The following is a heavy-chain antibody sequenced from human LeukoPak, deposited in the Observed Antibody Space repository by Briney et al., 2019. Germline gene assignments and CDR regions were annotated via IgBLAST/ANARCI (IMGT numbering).Heavy chain of an antibody. D-gene: IGHD3-22*01. Sequence: SVKVSXKASGGTFSSYAISWVRQAPGQGLEWMGGTIPIFGTANYAQKFQGRVTITTDESTSTAYMELSSLRSEDTAVYYCARADYYDSSGYYVWGQGTLVTVSS. V-gene: IGHV1-69*05. CDR1: GGTFSSYA. J-gene: IGHJ4*02. CDR3: ARADYYDSSGYYV. CDR2: TIPIFGTA.